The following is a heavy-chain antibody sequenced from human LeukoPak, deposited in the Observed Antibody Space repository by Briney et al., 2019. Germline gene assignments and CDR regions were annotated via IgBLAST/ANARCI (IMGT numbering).Heavy chain of an antibody. D-gene: IGHD3-22*01. CDR2: IYYSGST. CDR3: ARQGGITMIVVVITDAFDI. V-gene: IGHV4-39*01. CDR1: GGSISSSSYY. J-gene: IGHJ3*02. Sequence: SETLSLTCTVSGGSISSSSYYWGWIRQPPGTGLEWIGSIYYSGSTYYNPSLKSRVTISVDTSKNQFSLKLSSVTAADTAVYYCARQGGITMIVVVITDAFDIWGQGTMVTVSS.